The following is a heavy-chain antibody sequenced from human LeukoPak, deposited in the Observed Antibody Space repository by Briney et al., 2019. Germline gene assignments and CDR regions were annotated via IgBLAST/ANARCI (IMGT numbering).Heavy chain of an antibody. J-gene: IGHJ5*02. D-gene: IGHD3-16*02. Sequence: SVKVSCKASGGTFSSYGISWVRQAPGQGLEWMGGIIPIFGTANYAQKFQGRVTITADKSTSTAYMELSSLRSEDTAVYYCARGAYYDYVWGSYRYGWFDPWGQGTLVTVSS. V-gene: IGHV1-69*06. CDR2: IIPIFGTA. CDR1: GGTFSSYG. CDR3: ARGAYYDYVWGSYRYGWFDP.